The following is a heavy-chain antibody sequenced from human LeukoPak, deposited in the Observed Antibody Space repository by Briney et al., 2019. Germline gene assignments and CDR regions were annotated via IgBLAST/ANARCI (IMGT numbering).Heavy chain of an antibody. CDR1: GGSISSYY. J-gene: IGHJ4*02. CDR2: IYYSGST. CDR3: ARVGGYDYEYYFDY. D-gene: IGHD5-12*01. V-gene: IGHV4-59*01. Sequence: SETLSLTCTVSGGSISSYYWSWIRQPPGKGLEWIGYIYYSGSTNYNPSLKSRVTISVDTSKNQFSLKLSSVTAADTAVYYCARVGGYDYEYYFDYWGQGTLVTV.